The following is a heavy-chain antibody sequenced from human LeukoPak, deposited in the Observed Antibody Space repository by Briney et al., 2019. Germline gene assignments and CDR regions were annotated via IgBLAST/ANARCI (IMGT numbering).Heavy chain of an antibody. V-gene: IGHV3-23*01. D-gene: IGHD6-13*01. J-gene: IGHJ1*01. CDR1: GFRVSDYY. CDR2: ISGSGGST. CDR3: AKDGVLYSSSWHTAEYFQH. Sequence: GGSLRLSCAVSGFRVSDYYMSWVRQDPGKGLEWVSAISGSGGSTYYADSVNGRFTISRDNSKNTLYLQMNSLRAEDTAVYYCAKDGVLYSSSWHTAEYFQHWGQGTLVNVSS.